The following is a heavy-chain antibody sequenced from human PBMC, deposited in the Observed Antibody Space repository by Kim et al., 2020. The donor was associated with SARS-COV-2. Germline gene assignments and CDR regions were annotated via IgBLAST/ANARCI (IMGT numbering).Heavy chain of an antibody. Sequence: SETLSLTCAVYGGSFSGYYWSWIRQPPGKGLEWIGEINHSGSTNYNPSLKSRVTISVDTSKNQFSLKLSSVTAADTAVYYCARARSGYYSIFDYWGQGTLVTVSS. V-gene: IGHV4-34*01. CDR1: GGSFSGYY. CDR3: ARARSGYYSIFDY. D-gene: IGHD3-22*01. CDR2: INHSGST. J-gene: IGHJ4*02.